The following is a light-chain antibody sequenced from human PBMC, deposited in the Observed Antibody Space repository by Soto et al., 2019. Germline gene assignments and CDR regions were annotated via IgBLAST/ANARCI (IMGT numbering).Light chain of an antibody. V-gene: IGLV2-14*03. CDR2: DVS. CDR1: SSDVGAFNY. Sequence: SVLTQPASVSGSPVQAITISCSVTSSDVGAFNYVSWYQQHPGKAPKLMIYDVSNRPSGVSNRFSGSKSGNTASLTVSGLQAADEADYFCKSYAGSNTYVFGSGPKVTVL. J-gene: IGLJ1*01. CDR3: KSYAGSNTYV.